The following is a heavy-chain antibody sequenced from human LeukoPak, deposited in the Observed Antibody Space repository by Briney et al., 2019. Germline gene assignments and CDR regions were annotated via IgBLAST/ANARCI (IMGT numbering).Heavy chain of an antibody. J-gene: IGHJ4*02. D-gene: IGHD4-17*01. V-gene: IGHV3-48*01. CDR1: GFTFSGYA. Sequence: GGSLRLSCAASGFTFSGYAMSWVRQAPGKGLEWVSYISSGSNTIYYADSVKGRFTVSRDNAKNSLYLQMNSLRAEDTAVYYCARDSPGDYDGYYFDYWGQGTLVTVFS. CDR3: ARDSPGDYDGYYFDY. CDR2: ISSGSNTI.